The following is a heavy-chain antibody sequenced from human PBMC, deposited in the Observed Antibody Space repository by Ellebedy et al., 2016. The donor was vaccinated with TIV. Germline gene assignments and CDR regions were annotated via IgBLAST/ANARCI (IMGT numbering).Heavy chain of an antibody. V-gene: IGHV3-69-1*02. J-gene: IGHJ5*01. Sequence: PGGSLRLSCAASGFRFSDYNMHWVRQAPGKGLEWLSTITGRSDHLKSADSVKGRFTVSRDSAKNSLFLQMNSLTVDDTAIYYCSREREKDFANGWGTFDSWGQGTLVAVSS. CDR2: ITGRSDHL. D-gene: IGHD6-19*01. CDR3: SREREKDFANGWGTFDS. CDR1: GFRFSDYN.